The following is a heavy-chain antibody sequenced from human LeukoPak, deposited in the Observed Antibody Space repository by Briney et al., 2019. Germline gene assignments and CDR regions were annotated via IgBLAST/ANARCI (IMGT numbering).Heavy chain of an antibody. V-gene: IGHV3-43D*03. CDR3: ARAGYGSGIYMDV. Sequence: GGSLRLSCAASGFTFDDYAMHWVRHAPGKGLEWVSLIGWDGGSTYYADSVKGRFTISRDNSKNSLYLQMNSLRAEDTAVYHCARAGYGSGIYMDVWGKGTAGTISS. D-gene: IGHD3-10*01. J-gene: IGHJ6*03. CDR2: IGWDGGST. CDR1: GFTFDDYA.